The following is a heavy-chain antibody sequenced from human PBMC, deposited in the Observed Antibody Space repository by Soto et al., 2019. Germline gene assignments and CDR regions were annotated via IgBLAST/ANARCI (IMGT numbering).Heavy chain of an antibody. CDR3: ARGSRQQRTPNWFDP. J-gene: IGHJ5*02. CDR2: IIPIFGTA. Sequence: SVKVSCKASGGTFSSYAISWVRQAPGQGLEWMGGIIPIFGTANYAQKFQGRVTITADESTSTAYMELSSLRSEDTAVYYCARGSRQQRTPNWFDPWGQGTLVTVSS. V-gene: IGHV1-69*13. D-gene: IGHD6-13*01. CDR1: GGTFSSYA.